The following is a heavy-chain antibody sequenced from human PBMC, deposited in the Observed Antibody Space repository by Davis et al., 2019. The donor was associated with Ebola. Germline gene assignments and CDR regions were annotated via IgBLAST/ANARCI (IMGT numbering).Heavy chain of an antibody. D-gene: IGHD6-13*01. V-gene: IGHV5-10-1*01. Sequence: KVSCKGSGYSFTSYWISWVRQMPGKGLEWMGRIDPSDSYTNYSPSFQGHVTISADKSISTAYLQWRSLKASDTAIYYCARHGGWAAAVFHWFDPWGQGTLVTVSS. CDR2: IDPSDSYT. CDR3: ARHGGWAAAVFHWFDP. J-gene: IGHJ5*02. CDR1: GYSFTSYW.